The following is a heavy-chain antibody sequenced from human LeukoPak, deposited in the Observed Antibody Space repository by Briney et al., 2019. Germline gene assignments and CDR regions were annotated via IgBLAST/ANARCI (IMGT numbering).Heavy chain of an antibody. CDR1: GGSFSGYY. CDR3: ARGHLRYFDWLLDY. CDR2: INRSGST. J-gene: IGHJ4*02. D-gene: IGHD3-9*01. V-gene: IGHV4-34*01. Sequence: SETLSLTCAVYGGSFSGYYWSWIRQPPGKGLEWIGEINRSGSTNYNPSLKSRVTISVDTSKNQFSLKLSSVTAADTAVYYCARGHLRYFDWLLDYWGQGTLVTVSS.